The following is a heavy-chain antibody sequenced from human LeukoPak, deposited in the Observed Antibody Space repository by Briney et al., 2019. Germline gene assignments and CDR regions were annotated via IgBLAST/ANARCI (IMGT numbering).Heavy chain of an antibody. J-gene: IGHJ4*02. CDR2: IDANGDTS. CDR1: GFTFSNNN. D-gene: IGHD3-3*01. Sequence: GGSLRVSCSASGFTFSNNNMAWVRQAPGKGLEYVSSIDANGDTSFYADSVKGKFTISRDNSKNTLYLQMNSLRAEDTAVYYCAKEGGTIWSGYPFDYWGQGTLVTVSS. CDR3: AKEGGTIWSGYPFDY. V-gene: IGHV3-64*04.